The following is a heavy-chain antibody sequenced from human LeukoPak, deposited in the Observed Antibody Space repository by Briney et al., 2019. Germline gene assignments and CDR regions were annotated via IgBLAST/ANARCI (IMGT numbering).Heavy chain of an antibody. V-gene: IGHV5-51*01. CDR2: IYPGDSDS. CDR3: ARFADYYYYYMDV. J-gene: IGHJ6*03. CDR1: GYSFTSYW. Sequence: GESLKISCKGSGYSFTSYWIGWMRQMPGKGLEWMGIIYPGDSDSRYSPSFQGQVTISADKSISTAYLQWSSLKASDTAMYYCARFADYYYYYMDVWGKGTTVTVSS.